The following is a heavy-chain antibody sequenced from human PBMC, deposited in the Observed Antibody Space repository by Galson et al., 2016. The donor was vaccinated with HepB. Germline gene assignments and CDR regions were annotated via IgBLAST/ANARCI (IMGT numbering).Heavy chain of an antibody. CDR1: GASTNCGGYS. Sequence: LSLTCAVSGASTNCGGYSWSWTRQTPGHGLEWSGYLFHSGRTHYNPSRERRLTISVARSKNQFALNLTSVTAADTAVYSGARGDYGDYGEAAFEIWGQGTMVTVSP. D-gene: IGHD4-17*01. CDR3: ARGDYGDYGEAAFEI. CDR2: LFHSGRT. V-gene: IGHV4-30-2*01. J-gene: IGHJ3*02.